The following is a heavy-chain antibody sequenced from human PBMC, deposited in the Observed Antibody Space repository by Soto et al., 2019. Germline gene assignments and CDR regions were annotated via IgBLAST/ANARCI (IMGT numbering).Heavy chain of an antibody. J-gene: IGHJ4*02. V-gene: IGHV4-31*03. CDR3: ARDTLKDYGDHS. CDR2: IYYSGIT. D-gene: IGHD4-17*01. Sequence: QVQLQESGPGLVKPSQTLSLTCTVSGGSISSGGYYWSWIRQHPGKGLEWIGYIYYSGITYYNPSLKHRVTQSVDTSKNQFSLKLSSVTAADTAVYYCARDTLKDYGDHSWGQGTLVNVSS. CDR1: GGSISSGGYY.